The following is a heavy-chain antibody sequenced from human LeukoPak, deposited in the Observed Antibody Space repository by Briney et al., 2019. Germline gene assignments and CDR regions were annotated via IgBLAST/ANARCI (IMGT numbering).Heavy chain of an antibody. CDR1: GGSISSSSYY. Sequence: SETLSLTCTVSGGSISSSSYYWGWLRQPPGKGLEWIGSIYYSGSTYYNPSLKSRVTISVDTSKNQFSLKLSAVTAADTAVYYCARSSIAARRRWNDPDYWGQGTLVTVSS. CDR3: ARSSIAARRRWNDPDY. V-gene: IGHV4-39*07. J-gene: IGHJ4*02. D-gene: IGHD6-6*01. CDR2: IYYSGST.